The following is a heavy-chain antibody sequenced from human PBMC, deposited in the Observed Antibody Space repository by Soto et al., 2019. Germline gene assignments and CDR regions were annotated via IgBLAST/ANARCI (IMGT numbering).Heavy chain of an antibody. Sequence: SVKVSCKASGGTFSNDIITCVRQAPGQGLEWMGRIFPLLDITNYAQKFQGRVTITADKSTSTAYMELNSLRSEDTAVYYCVRDSPIGSTYSGYDGIDYWGQGTLVTVSS. CDR1: GGTFSNDI. D-gene: IGHD5-12*01. CDR3: VRDSPIGSTYSGYDGIDY. V-gene: IGHV1-69*04. J-gene: IGHJ4*02. CDR2: IFPLLDIT.